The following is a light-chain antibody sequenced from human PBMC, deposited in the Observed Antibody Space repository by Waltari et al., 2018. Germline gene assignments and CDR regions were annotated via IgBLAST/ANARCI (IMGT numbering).Light chain of an antibody. J-gene: IGLJ3*02. CDR1: SSDIGVYNY. Sequence: QSALTQPASVSGSPGQSIGISCTGTSSDIGVYNYVSWYQQHPGKAPKLMIYEVSNLPSGVSNRFSGSKSDNTASLTISGLQAEDEADYYCSSYTSSSTWVFGGGTKLTVL. CDR2: EVS. V-gene: IGLV2-14*01. CDR3: SSYTSSSTWV.